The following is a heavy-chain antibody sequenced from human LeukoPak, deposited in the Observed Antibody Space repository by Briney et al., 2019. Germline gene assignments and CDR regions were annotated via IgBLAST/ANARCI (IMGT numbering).Heavy chain of an antibody. V-gene: IGHV5-10-1*01. J-gene: IGHJ4*02. D-gene: IGHD3-22*01. CDR3: ARHCYDSSGGLDS. Sequence: PGGSLRLSCKGSGYSFSSYWISWVRQMPGKGLEWMGRIDPSDSYTNYSPSFQGHVTISADKSINTAYLQWSSLKASDTAMYYCARHCYDSSGGLDSWGQGTLVTVSS. CDR1: GYSFSSYW. CDR2: IDPSDSYT.